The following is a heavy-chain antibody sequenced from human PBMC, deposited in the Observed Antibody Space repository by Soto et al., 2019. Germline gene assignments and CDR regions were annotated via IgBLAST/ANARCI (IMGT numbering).Heavy chain of an antibody. V-gene: IGHV4-59*11. CDR1: WGSITGHC. Sequence: SETLSRTCSVSWGSITGHCWSWIRQPAGEGLEWVGYIHYNGNINYNHSLRSRVPISVDKSRSQFSLKLSYVDAADTNVYYCAAHRYNVGWEQFDSWGQVSLGTVS. D-gene: IGHD1-26*01. J-gene: IGHJ4*02. CDR3: AAHRYNVGWEQFDS. CDR2: IHYNGNI.